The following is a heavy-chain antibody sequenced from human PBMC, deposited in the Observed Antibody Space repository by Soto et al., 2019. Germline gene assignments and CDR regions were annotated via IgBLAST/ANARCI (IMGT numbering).Heavy chain of an antibody. Sequence: SETLSLTCTVSGGSISSYYWSWIRQPPGKGLEWIGYIYYSGSTNYNPSLKSRVTISVDTSKNQFSLKLSSVTAADTAVYYCASSSSSSWYGYYGMDVWGQGTTVTVSS. V-gene: IGHV4-59*01. CDR1: GGSISSYY. D-gene: IGHD6-13*01. CDR2: IYYSGST. J-gene: IGHJ6*02. CDR3: ASSSSSSWYGYYGMDV.